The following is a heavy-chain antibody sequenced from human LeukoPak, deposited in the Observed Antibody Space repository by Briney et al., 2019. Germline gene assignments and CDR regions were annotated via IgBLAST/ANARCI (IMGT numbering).Heavy chain of an antibody. D-gene: IGHD5-18*01. CDR3: ARDWDVDTGIQD. Sequence: SVKVSCNASGGTFSSYAISWVRQAPGQGLEWMGGIIPIFGTANYAQKFQGRVTITTDESTSTAYMELSSLRSEDTAVYYCARDWDVDTGIQDWGQGTLVTVSS. J-gene: IGHJ4*02. CDR2: IIPIFGTA. CDR1: GGTFSSYA. V-gene: IGHV1-69*05.